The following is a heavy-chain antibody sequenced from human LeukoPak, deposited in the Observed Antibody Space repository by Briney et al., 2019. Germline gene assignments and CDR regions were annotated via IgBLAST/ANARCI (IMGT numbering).Heavy chain of an antibody. CDR3: SRDRGGGDIYFDY. V-gene: IGHV3-48*03. CDR1: GFIFSNYA. Sequence: LPGGSLRLSCSASGFIFSNYAMSWVRQAPGKGPEWISYISRSGATIYYADSVKGRFTISRDNAKNSLYLQMSSLGAEDTAIYYCSRDRGGGDIYFDYWGQGTLVTVSS. CDR2: ISRSGATI. D-gene: IGHD2-21*02. J-gene: IGHJ4*02.